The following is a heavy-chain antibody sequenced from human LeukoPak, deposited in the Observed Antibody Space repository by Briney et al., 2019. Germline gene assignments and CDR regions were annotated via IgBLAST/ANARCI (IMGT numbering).Heavy chain of an antibody. CDR3: ARERGQGVLRFLEWQPDFDY. V-gene: IGHV1-18*01. J-gene: IGHJ4*02. CDR1: GYTFTSYG. CDR2: ISAYNGNT. Sequence: ASVKVSCKASGYTFTSYGISWVRQAPGQGLEWMGWISAYNGNTNYAQKLQGRVTMTTDTSTSTACMELRSLRSDDTAVYYCARERGQGVLRFLEWQPDFDYWGQGTLVIVSS. D-gene: IGHD3-3*01.